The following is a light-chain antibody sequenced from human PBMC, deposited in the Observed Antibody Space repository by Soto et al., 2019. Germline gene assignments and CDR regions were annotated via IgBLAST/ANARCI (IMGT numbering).Light chain of an antibody. CDR2: EVV. CDR1: KNDIGVYDF. V-gene: IGLV2-8*01. CDR3: KSYAGSNTYV. J-gene: IGLJ1*01. Sequence: QSVLAQPPSASVSPGQSVTMSCTGTKNDIGVYDFVSWYQHHPGKAPRLIIYEVVQRPSGVPDRFSGSKSGNTASLTVSGLRAADEADYFCKSYAGSNTYVFGSGTKVTVL.